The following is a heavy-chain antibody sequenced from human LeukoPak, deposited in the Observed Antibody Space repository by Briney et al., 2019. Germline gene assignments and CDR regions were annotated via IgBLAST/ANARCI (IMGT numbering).Heavy chain of an antibody. J-gene: IGHJ3*02. D-gene: IGHD6-19*01. Sequence: GESLKISCKGSGYSFTNYWIGWVRQMPGKGLEWMGIIYPGDSDTRYSPSFQGQVTISADKSISTAYLQWSSLKASDTAIYYCARQGRQWLLRGAFDIWGQGTMVTVSS. CDR3: ARQGRQWLLRGAFDI. V-gene: IGHV5-51*01. CDR1: GYSFTNYW. CDR2: IYPGDSDT.